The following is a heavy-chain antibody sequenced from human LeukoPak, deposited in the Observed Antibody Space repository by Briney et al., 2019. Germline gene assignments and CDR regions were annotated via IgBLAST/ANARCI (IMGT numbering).Heavy chain of an antibody. CDR3: AARYDSSGYYPEPFDY. D-gene: IGHD3-22*01. V-gene: IGHV3-48*03. CDR2: ISSSGSTI. Sequence: GGSLRLSCAASGFTFSSYEMNWVRQAPGKGLEWVSYISSSGSTIYYADSVKGRFTISRDNAKNSLYLQMNSLRAEDTAVYYCAARYDSSGYYPEPFDYWGQGTLVTVSS. CDR1: GFTFSSYE. J-gene: IGHJ4*02.